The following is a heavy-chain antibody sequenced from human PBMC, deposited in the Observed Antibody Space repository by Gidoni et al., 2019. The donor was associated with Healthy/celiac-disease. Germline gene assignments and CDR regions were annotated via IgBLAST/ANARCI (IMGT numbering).Heavy chain of an antibody. CDR2: ISSSSSYI. V-gene: IGHV3-21*01. CDR1: GFTFSSYS. D-gene: IGHD4-17*01. Sequence: EVQLVESGGGLVKPGGSLRLSCAASGFTFSSYSMNWVRQAPGKGLEWVSSISSSSSYIYYADSVKGRFTISRDNAKNSLYLQMNSLRAEDTAVYYCASSPTVTTSRGDYWGQGTLVTVSS. CDR3: ASSPTVTTSRGDY. J-gene: IGHJ4*02.